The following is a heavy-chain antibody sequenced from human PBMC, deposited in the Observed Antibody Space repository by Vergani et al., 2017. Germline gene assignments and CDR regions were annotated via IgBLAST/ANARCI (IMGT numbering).Heavy chain of an antibody. J-gene: IGHJ4*02. CDR2: VSTGTKSQ. D-gene: IGHD4-17*01. CDR1: GFDFCSYI. V-gene: IGHV3-48*01. CDR3: ARGASGDYVSSFDY. Sequence: VQLVESGGGVVQPGGSLRLSCVVSGFDFCSYIMNWVRQAPGKGLEWVSFVSTGTKSQSYAESVKGRFTISRDSAKNSLYLQMDSLRAEDTAVYYCARGASGDYVSSFDYWGQGTLVTVSS.